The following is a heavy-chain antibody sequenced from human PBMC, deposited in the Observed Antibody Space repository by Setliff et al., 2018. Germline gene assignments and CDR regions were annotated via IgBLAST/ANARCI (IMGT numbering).Heavy chain of an antibody. CDR2: IRDDGGDK. CDR3: ARALAYYYMDV. V-gene: IGHV3-30*02. Sequence: GSLRLSCAASDFTFSNYGMHWVRQAPGKGLEWVAFIRDDGGDKYYADSVKGRFTISRDNSKNTLYLQMNSLRADDTAVYYCARALAYYYMDVWGKGTTVTVSS. CDR1: DFTFSNYG. J-gene: IGHJ6*03.